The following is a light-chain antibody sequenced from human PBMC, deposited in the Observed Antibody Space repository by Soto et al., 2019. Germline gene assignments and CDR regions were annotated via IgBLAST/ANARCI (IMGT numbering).Light chain of an antibody. V-gene: IGLV6-57*04. Sequence: NFMLTQPHSVSESPGKTVTISCTRSSGSIASNYVQWYQQRPGSAPTTVIYDDNQRPSGVPDQFSGSTDSSYTAASLTIAGLKTEDEADYYCQSYDSSNVVFGGGTKLTVL. CDR2: DDN. CDR1: SGSIASNY. J-gene: IGLJ2*01. CDR3: QSYDSSNVV.